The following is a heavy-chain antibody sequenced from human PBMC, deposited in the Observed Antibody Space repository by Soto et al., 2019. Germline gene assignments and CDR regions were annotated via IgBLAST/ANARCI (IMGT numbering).Heavy chain of an antibody. CDR2: ISGSGGST. CDR1: GFTFSSYA. CDR3: AIDRQGMDV. J-gene: IGHJ6*02. Sequence: PGGSLRLSCAASGFTFSSYAMSWVRQAPGKGLEWVSAISGSGGSTYYADSVKGRFTISRDNAKNSLYLQMNSLRAEDTAVYYCAIDRQGMDVWGQGTTVTVSS. V-gene: IGHV3-23*01.